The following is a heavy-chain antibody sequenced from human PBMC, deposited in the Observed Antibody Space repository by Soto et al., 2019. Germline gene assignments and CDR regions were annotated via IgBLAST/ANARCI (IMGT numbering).Heavy chain of an antibody. V-gene: IGHV4-59*01. CDR1: GGSISSYY. D-gene: IGHD4-4*01. CDR2: IYYSGST. CDR3: ARFTTVSNHYFDY. J-gene: IGHJ4*02. Sequence: PSETLSLTCTFSGGSISSYYWSWIRQPPGKGLEWIGYIYYSGSTNYNPSLKSRVSISVDTSKNQFSLRLNSVTAADTAVYYCARFTTVSNHYFDYWGQGALVTVSS.